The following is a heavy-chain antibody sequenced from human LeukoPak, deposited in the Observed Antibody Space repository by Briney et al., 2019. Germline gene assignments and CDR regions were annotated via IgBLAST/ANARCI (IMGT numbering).Heavy chain of an antibody. CDR1: GGSVSSYY. CDR2: IYYSGST. CDR3: ARGGDPHYGMDV. V-gene: IGHV4-59*02. Sequence: SETLSLTCTVSGGSVSSYYWSWIRQPPGKGLEWIGNIYYSGSTNYNPSLRSRVTISVDTSKNQCSLKLSSVTAADAAVYYRARGGDPHYGMDVWGQGTTVTVSS. D-gene: IGHD2-21*01. J-gene: IGHJ6*02.